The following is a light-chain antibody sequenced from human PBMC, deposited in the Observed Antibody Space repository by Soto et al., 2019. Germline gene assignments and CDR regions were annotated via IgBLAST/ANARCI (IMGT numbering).Light chain of an antibody. CDR1: QSFSSTF. J-gene: IGKJ1*01. Sequence: EIVLTQSPGSLSLSPGERATLSCRASQSFSSTFFAWYQQKPGQAPSLLIYGASSRATGIPDRFSGSGSGTDFTLTISKLEPEDFAVYYCQQYASSVTFGQGTKVEI. CDR2: GAS. CDR3: QQYASSVT. V-gene: IGKV3-20*01.